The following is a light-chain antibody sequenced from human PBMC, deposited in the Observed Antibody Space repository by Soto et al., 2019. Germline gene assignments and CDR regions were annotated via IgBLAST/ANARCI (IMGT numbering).Light chain of an antibody. J-gene: IGLJ2*01. CDR3: QTWGTGMGV. CDR2: LNSDGSH. V-gene: IGLV4-69*01. Sequence: QPVLTQSPSASASLGASVKLTCTLSRGHSSYAIAWHQQQPEKGPRYLMKLNSDGSHSKGDGIPDRFSGSSSGAERYLTISSRQSEDEADYYCQTWGTGMGVFGGGTKVTVL. CDR1: RGHSSYA.